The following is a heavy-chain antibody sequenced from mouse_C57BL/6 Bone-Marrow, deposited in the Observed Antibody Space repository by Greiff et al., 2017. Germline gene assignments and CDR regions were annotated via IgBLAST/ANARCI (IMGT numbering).Heavy chain of an antibody. Sequence: VQLHQSGAELVMPGASVKLSCKASGYTFTSYWMHWVKQRPGQGLEWIGEIDPSDSYTNYNQKFKGKSTLTVDKSSSTAYMQLSSLTSEDSAVYYCARYYYGSNAMDYWGQGTSVTVSS. D-gene: IGHD1-1*01. J-gene: IGHJ4*01. CDR3: ARYYYGSNAMDY. CDR2: IDPSDSYT. V-gene: IGHV1-69*01. CDR1: GYTFTSYW.